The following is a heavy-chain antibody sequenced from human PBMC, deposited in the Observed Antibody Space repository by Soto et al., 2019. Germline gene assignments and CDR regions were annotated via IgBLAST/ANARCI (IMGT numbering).Heavy chain of an antibody. D-gene: IGHD2-15*01. J-gene: IGHJ4*02. CDR3: VSGVGGSYCSGGSCFLDY. CDR2: IWYDGSNT. Sequence: QVQLVESGGGVVQPGRSLRLSCAASGFTFSYYGLQWVRQAPGKGLEWVAVIWYDGSNTYYADSVKGRFTISRDNSKKSLDLQMSCLRAEDTAVYYCVSGVGGSYCSGGSCFLDYWGQGALVTVSS. CDR1: GFTFSYYG. V-gene: IGHV3-33*03.